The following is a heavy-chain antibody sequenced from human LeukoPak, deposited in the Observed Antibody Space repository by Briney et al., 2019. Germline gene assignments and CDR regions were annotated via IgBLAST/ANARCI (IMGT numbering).Heavy chain of an antibody. CDR3: AREKKKGAPGAFDI. CDR2: ISSSSSYI. CDR1: GFTFSSYS. J-gene: IGHJ3*02. V-gene: IGHV3-21*01. D-gene: IGHD4/OR15-4a*01. Sequence: GGSLRLSCAASGFTFSSYSMNWVRQAPGKGLEWVSSISSSSSYIYYADSVKGRFTISRDNAKNSLYLQMNSLRAEDTAVYYCAREKKKGAPGAFDIWGQGTMVTVSS.